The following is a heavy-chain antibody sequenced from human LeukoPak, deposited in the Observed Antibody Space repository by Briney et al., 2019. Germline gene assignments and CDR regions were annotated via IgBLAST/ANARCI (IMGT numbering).Heavy chain of an antibody. Sequence: ASVKVSCKASGYTFTGYYMHWVRQAPGQGLEWMGWINPNSGGTNYAQKFQGRVTMTRDTSISTAYMELSRLRSDDTAVYYCARDDTAAAGRPLDYWGQGTLVTVSS. CDR3: ARDDTAAAGRPLDY. CDR2: INPNSGGT. V-gene: IGHV1-2*02. D-gene: IGHD6-13*01. CDR1: GYTFTGYY. J-gene: IGHJ4*02.